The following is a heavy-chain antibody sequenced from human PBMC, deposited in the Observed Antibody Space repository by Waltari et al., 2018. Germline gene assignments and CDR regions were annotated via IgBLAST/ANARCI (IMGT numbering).Heavy chain of an antibody. CDR3: ASGQRGWFDP. CDR1: GFTFSSYS. J-gene: IGHJ5*02. CDR2: ISSSSRYI. D-gene: IGHD6-25*01. Sequence: EVQLVESGGGLVKPGGSLRLSCAASGFTFSSYSMNWVRQAPGKGLEWVSSISSSSRYIYYADSVKGRFTISRDNAKNSLYLQMNSLRAEDTAVYYCASGQRGWFDPWGQGTLVTVSS. V-gene: IGHV3-21*01.